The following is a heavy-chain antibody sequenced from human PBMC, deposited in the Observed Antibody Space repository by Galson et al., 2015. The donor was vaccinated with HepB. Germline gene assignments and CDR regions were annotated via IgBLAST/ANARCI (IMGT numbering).Heavy chain of an antibody. Sequence: QSGAEVKKPGESLRIFCRGSGYRFADYWIGWVRQMPGKGLEWMGLIYPDDSETKYSPSFQGQVTISADKSISTAYLQWGSLKASDPAIYFCARYSGSRLDQNWFDPWGQGTLVTVSS. V-gene: IGHV5-51*03. CDR2: IYPDDSET. D-gene: IGHD1-26*01. J-gene: IGHJ5*02. CDR3: ARYSGSRLDQNWFDP. CDR1: GYRFADYW.